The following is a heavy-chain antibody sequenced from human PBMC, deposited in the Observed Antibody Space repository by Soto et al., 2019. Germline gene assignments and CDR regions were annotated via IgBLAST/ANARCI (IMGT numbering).Heavy chain of an antibody. CDR2: ISSYNGNT. Sequence: ASVKVSCKASGYTFTSYGISWVRQAPGQGLEWMGWISSYNGNTNYAHKLQGRVTMTTDTSTSTAYMELRSLRSDDTAVYYCARGLPLWGQQLSLGWFDPWGQGTLVTVSS. CDR1: GYTFTSYG. V-gene: IGHV1-18*04. CDR3: ARGLPLWGQQLSLGWFDP. J-gene: IGHJ5*02. D-gene: IGHD6-13*01.